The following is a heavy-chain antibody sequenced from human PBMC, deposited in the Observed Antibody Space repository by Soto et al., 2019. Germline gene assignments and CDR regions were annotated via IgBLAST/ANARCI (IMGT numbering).Heavy chain of an antibody. J-gene: IGHJ4*02. V-gene: IGHV1-2*04. CDR2: INPNSGGT. Sequence: EASVNVSCKASGYTFTGYYMHWVRQAPGQGLEWMGWINPNSGGTNYAQKFQGWVTMTRDTSISTAYMELSRLRSDDTAVYYCAREVRWLQTYYFDYWGQGTLVTVSS. CDR1: GYTFTGYY. CDR3: AREVRWLQTYYFDY. D-gene: IGHD5-12*01.